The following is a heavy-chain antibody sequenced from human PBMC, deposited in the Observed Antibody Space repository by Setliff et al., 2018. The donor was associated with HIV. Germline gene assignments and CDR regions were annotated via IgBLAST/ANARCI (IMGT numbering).Heavy chain of an antibody. CDR2: IYTSGST. D-gene: IGHD3-22*01. V-gene: IGHV4-61*02. J-gene: IGHJ5*02. Sequence: PSETLSLTCTVSGGSISSGSDYWSWIRQPAGKGLEWIGRIYTSGSTNYNPSLKSRVTISVDTSKNQFSLKLSSVTAADTAVYYCARDMTYFYDSSGSLGWFDPWGQGTLVTVSS. CDR1: GGSISSGSDY. CDR3: ARDMTYFYDSSGSLGWFDP.